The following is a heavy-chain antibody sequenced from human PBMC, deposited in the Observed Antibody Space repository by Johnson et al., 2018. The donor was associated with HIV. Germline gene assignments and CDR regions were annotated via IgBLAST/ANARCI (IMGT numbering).Heavy chain of an antibody. V-gene: IGHV3-23*04. J-gene: IGHJ3*02. CDR3: AKREWGSIFGVDDAFDI. CDR1: GFTFSSYA. CDR2: ISGSGDTI. Sequence: VQLVESGGGVVQPGRSLRLSCAASGFTFSSYAMHWVRQAPGKGLEWVAVISGSGDTIYYADSVKGRFSISRDNSNNTLYLQMNSLRAEETAVYYCAKREWGSIFGVDDAFDIWGQGTMVTVSS. D-gene: IGHD3-3*01.